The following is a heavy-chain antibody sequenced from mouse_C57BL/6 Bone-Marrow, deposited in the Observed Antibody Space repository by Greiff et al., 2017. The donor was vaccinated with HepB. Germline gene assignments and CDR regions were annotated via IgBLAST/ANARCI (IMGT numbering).Heavy chain of an antibody. CDR2: IWSGGST. D-gene: IGHD1-1*01. CDR3: AREVGITTVVARD. CDR1: GFSLTSYG. Sequence: VKLVESGPGLVQPSQSLSITCTVSGFSLTSYGVHWVRQSPGKGLEWLGVIWSGGSTDYNAAFISRLSISKDNSKSQVFFKMNSLQADDTAIYYCAREVGITTVVARDWGQGTLVTVSA. V-gene: IGHV2-2*01. J-gene: IGHJ3*01.